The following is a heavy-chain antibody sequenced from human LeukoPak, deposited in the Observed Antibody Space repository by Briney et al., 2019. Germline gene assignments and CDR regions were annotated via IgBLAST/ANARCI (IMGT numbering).Heavy chain of an antibody. CDR1: GLTFSSYG. Sequence: GRSRRLSCEASGLTFSSYGMNWVRRAPGKGLEWVAVIWYDGSNKYYADSVKGRFTISRDNSKNTLYLQMNSLRAEDTAVYYCAKDRGGGGDYWGQGTLVTVSS. CDR3: AKDRGGGGDY. J-gene: IGHJ4*02. V-gene: IGHV3-33*06. D-gene: IGHD3-10*01. CDR2: IWYDGSNK.